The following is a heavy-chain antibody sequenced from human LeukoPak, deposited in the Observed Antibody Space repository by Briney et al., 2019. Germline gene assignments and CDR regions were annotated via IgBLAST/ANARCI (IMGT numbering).Heavy chain of an antibody. V-gene: IGHV1-24*01. Sequence: GASVKVSCKVSGYTLTELSMHWVRQAPGKGLEWMGGFDPEDGETIYAQRCQGRVTMTEDTSTDTAYMELSSLRSEDTAVYYCAAIADRFVDTAGGFDYWGQGTLVTVSS. D-gene: IGHD5-18*01. J-gene: IGHJ4*02. CDR2: FDPEDGET. CDR1: GYTLTELS. CDR3: AAIADRFVDTAGGFDY.